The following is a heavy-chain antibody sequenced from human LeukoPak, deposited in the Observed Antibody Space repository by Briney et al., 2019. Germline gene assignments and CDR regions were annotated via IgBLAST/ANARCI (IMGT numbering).Heavy chain of an antibody. CDR2: IYYSGST. J-gene: IGHJ4*02. D-gene: IGHD1-26*01. Sequence: PSETLSLTCTVSGGSTSSYCWSWIRQPPGKGLEWIGYIYYSGSTNYNPSLKSRVTISVDTSKNQFSLKLSSVTAADTAVYYCARGLYSGSRDEFDYWGQGTLVTVSS. V-gene: IGHV4-59*08. CDR3: ARGLYSGSRDEFDY. CDR1: GGSTSSYC.